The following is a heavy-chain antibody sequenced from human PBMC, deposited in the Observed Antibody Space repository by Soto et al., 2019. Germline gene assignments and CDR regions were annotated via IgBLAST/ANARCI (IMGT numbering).Heavy chain of an antibody. V-gene: IGHV1-69*13. CDR3: ARQRTGYSSGWYRELYYYYGMDV. D-gene: IGHD6-19*01. CDR2: IIPIFGTA. Sequence: GPSVKVSCTASGGTFSSYAISWVRQAPGQGLEWMGGIIPIFGTANYAQKFQGRVTITADESTSTAYMELSSLRSEDTAVYYCARQRTGYSSGWYRELYYYYGMDVWGQGTTVTVSS. CDR1: GGTFSSYA. J-gene: IGHJ6*02.